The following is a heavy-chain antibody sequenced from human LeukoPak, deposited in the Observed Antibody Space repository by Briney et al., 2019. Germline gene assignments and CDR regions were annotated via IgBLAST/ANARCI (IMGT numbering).Heavy chain of an antibody. V-gene: IGHV3-48*03. D-gene: IGHD6-19*01. CDR1: GFTFNNFE. CDR3: ATYVPGTSYFSL. CDR2: VSGNGSEI. Sequence: PGGSLRLSCAASGFTFNNFEINWVRQAPGQGLEWMAYVSGNGSEIHYGDSVKGRFTISRDNAKSTVYLQMDSLRAEDMALYYCATYVPGTSYFSLWGQGTVVTVSS. J-gene: IGHJ4*02.